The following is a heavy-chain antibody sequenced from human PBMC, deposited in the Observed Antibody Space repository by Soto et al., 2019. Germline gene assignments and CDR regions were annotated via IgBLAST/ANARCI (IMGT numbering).Heavy chain of an antibody. V-gene: IGHV1-18*01. J-gene: IGHJ6*02. CDR2: ISPYTGNT. D-gene: IGHD3-16*01. CDR3: VMVDNYVTPTPQDV. Sequence: QVQLVQSGDEVKKPGASVKVSCKASGYIFVNYGIAWVRQAPRQGLEWMGWISPYTGNTHSASKVQGRLTMTTDTPTSTAYMGLGRLTSDDTAVYYCVMVDNYVTPTPQDVWGQGTTVTVSS. CDR1: GYIFVNYG.